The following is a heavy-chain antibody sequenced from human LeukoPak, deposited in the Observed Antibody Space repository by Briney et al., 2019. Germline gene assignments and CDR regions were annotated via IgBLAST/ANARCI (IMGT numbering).Heavy chain of an antibody. V-gene: IGHV1-69*04. CDR3: ARSPDVLLWFGELYDY. Sequence: GPSVKVSCKASGGTFSSYAISWVRQAPGQGLEWMGRIIPILGIANYAQKFQGRVTITADKSTSTAYMELSSLRSEDTAVYYCARSPDVLLWFGELYDYWGQGALVTVSS. CDR2: IIPILGIA. D-gene: IGHD3-10*01. CDR1: GGTFSSYA. J-gene: IGHJ4*02.